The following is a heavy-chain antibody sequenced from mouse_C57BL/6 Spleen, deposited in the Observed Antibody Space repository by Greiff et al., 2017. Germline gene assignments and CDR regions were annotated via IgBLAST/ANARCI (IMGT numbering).Heavy chain of an antibody. V-gene: IGHV5-17*01. CDR3: ASYDWFAY. CDR1: GFTFSDSG. Sequence: EVMLVASGGGLVKPGGSLKLSCAASGFTFSDSGMHWVRQAPEQGLEWVAYISSGSSTIYYADTVKGRFTISRDNAKNTLFLQMTSLRSEDTAMYYCASYDWFAYWGQGTLVTVSA. CDR2: ISSGSSTI. J-gene: IGHJ3*01. D-gene: IGHD2-12*01.